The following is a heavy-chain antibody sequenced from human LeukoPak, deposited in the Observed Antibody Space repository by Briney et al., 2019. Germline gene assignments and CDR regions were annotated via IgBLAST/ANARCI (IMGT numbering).Heavy chain of an antibody. J-gene: IGHJ6*04. V-gene: IGHV4-4*07. D-gene: IGHD1-26*01. Sequence: SETLSLTCTVSGASINTYYWSWFRQPAGKGLEWIGRIHASGSTYYNPSLKSRVFMSMDMSKNQFSLRLQSMTAADTAVFYCARDIGSRIWGKGTTVIVSS. CDR1: GASINTYY. CDR2: IHASGST. CDR3: ARDIGSRI.